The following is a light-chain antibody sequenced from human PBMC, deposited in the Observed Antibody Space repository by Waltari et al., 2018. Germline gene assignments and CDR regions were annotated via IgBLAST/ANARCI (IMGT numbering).Light chain of an antibody. CDR1: QSMSSK. V-gene: IGKV1-39*01. Sequence: DIQMTQPRYSLCASVGDRGTSTCRARQSMSSKVNWDQKKRGTAPKHRIYAASILQRGVPSRFSGSGSGTAFTLTISSLQPEDFAPYYCQQSYSTPPYTFSQATQLQIK. CDR2: AAS. CDR3: QQSYSTPPYT. J-gene: IGKJ2*01.